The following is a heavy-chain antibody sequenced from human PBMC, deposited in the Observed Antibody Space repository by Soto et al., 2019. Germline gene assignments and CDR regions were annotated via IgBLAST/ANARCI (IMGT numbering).Heavy chain of an antibody. V-gene: IGHV4-61*01. CDR3: ARDSRFRCYLALGYYGMDV. Sequence: QVQLQESGPGLVKPSETLSLTCTVSGCSVSSGSYYWSWIRQPPGKGLEWIGYLYYSGSTNYNPSLKSRVIISVAKSKNLFSLKLSCVTAADTGVYFCARDSRFRCYLALGYYGMDVWGRGTTVTVSS. J-gene: IGHJ6*02. D-gene: IGHD3-10*01. CDR2: LYYSGST. CDR1: GCSVSSGSYY.